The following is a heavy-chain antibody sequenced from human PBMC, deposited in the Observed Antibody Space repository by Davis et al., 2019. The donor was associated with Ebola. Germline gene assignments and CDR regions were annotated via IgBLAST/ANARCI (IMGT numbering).Heavy chain of an antibody. D-gene: IGHD4-23*01. V-gene: IGHV4-59*11. CDR2: IYYSGST. CDR3: AKSFSPYGGNSVGYYFDY. J-gene: IGHJ4*02. CDR1: GGSISSHY. Sequence: PSETLSLTCTVSGGSISSHYWSWIQQPPGKGLEWIGYIYYSGSTNYNPSLKSRVTISVDTSKNQFSLKLSSVTAADTAVYYCAKSFSPYGGNSVGYYFDYWGQGTLVTVSS.